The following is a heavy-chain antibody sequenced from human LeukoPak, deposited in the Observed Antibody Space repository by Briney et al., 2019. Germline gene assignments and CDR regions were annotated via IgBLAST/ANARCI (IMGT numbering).Heavy chain of an antibody. CDR3: ARRGRDQDKRWLQSRLAYYFDY. CDR2: IYYSGNT. D-gene: IGHD5-24*01. V-gene: IGHV4-31*03. CDR1: GGSITSGGYY. Sequence: SETLSLTCTVSGGSITSGGYYWSWFRQYPGKGLEWIGYIYYSGNTYYNPSLKSRVTISVDTSKNQFSLRLSSVTAADTAVYYCARRGRDQDKRWLQSRLAYYFDYWGQGTLVTVSS. J-gene: IGHJ4*02.